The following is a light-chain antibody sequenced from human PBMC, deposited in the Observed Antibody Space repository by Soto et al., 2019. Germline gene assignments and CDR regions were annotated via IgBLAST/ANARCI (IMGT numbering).Light chain of an antibody. CDR2: EAS. V-gene: IGLV2-18*01. J-gene: IGLJ1*01. CDR1: STDFVSYNR. Sequence: QSALTQPPSVSGSPGHSVTISCTGTSTDFVSYNRVSCCRQPPRTAPKLIIYEASNRPSGVPDRFSGSKSGNTASLTISGLQAADEADYYCSLYNSETPYVFGTRPKVTVL. CDR3: SLYNSETPYV.